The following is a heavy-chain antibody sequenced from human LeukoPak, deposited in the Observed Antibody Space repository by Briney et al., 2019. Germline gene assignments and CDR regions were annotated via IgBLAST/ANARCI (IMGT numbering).Heavy chain of an antibody. CDR3: ARAKPPLLTGFLYYYYYGMDV. V-gene: IGHV1-2*02. CDR1: GYTFAAYY. Sequence: GDPVKVSCKTSGYTFAAYYIHWVRQAPGQGLEWMGWITPNSGGTNYAQKFQGRVTMTRDTSISTAYMELSRLRSDDTAVYYCARAKPPLLTGFLYYYYYGMDVWGQGTTVTVSS. J-gene: IGHJ6*02. CDR2: ITPNSGGT. D-gene: IGHD3-9*01.